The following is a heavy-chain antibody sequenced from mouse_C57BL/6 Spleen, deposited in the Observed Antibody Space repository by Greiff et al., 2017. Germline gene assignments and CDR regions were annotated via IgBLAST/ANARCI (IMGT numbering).Heavy chain of an antibody. Sequence: QVQLKESGPGLVQPSQSLSITCTVSGFSLTSYGVHWVRQSPGKGLEWLGVIWSGGSTDYNAAFISRLSISKDNSKSQVFFKMNSLQADDTAIYYCARGKGGFAYWGQGTLVTVSA. CDR3: ARGKGGFAY. CDR1: GFSLTSYG. CDR2: IWSGGST. J-gene: IGHJ3*01. V-gene: IGHV2-2*01.